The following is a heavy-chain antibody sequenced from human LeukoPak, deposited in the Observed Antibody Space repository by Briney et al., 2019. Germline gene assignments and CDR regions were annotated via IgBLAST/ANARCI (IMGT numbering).Heavy chain of an antibody. CDR1: GFTFSSYA. CDR3: VRTMVRGVISYYFDY. J-gene: IGHJ4*02. V-gene: IGHV3-23*01. Sequence: QPGGPLRLSCAASGFTFSSYAMSWVRQAPGKGLEWVSAISGCGGSTYYADSVKGRFTISRDNSKNTLYLQMNSLRAEDTAVYYCVRTMVRGVISYYFDYWGQGTLVTVSS. CDR2: ISGCGGST. D-gene: IGHD3-10*01.